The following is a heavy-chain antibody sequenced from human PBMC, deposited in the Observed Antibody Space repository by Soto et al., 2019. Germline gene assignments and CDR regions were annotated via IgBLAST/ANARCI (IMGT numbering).Heavy chain of an antibody. CDR1: GYSISSSNW. Sequence: QVQLQESGPGLVKPSDTLSLTCAVSGYSISSSNWWGWIRQPPGKGLEWIGYIYYSGSTYYSPSLKGRVTMSVDTSKNQFSLKLSSVTAVDTAVYYCARAPQISGYYPDYFQHWGQGTLVTVSS. J-gene: IGHJ1*01. V-gene: IGHV4-28*03. D-gene: IGHD3-22*01. CDR3: ARAPQISGYYPDYFQH. CDR2: IYYSGST.